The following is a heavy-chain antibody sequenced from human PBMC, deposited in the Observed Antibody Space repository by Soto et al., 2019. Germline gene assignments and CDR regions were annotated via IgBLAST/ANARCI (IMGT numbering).Heavy chain of an antibody. CDR3: ARDVNGNVDFDF. J-gene: IGHJ4*02. CDR1: GYTFTNYG. Sequence: ASVKVSCKASGYTFTNYGISWVRQAPGQGLEWVGWINPYNGETNYAQKFRGRVTMNTDRSTSTAYMELRGLGSDDMAVYYCARDVNGNVDFDFWGQGTQVTVSS. V-gene: IGHV1-18*03. D-gene: IGHD2-8*01. CDR2: INPYNGET.